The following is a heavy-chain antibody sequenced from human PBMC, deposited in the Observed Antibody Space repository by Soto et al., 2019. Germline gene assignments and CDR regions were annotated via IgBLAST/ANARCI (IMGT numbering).Heavy chain of an antibody. D-gene: IGHD5-12*01. CDR3: ARVSGYYLPDY. CDR1: GYTFTNYA. J-gene: IGHJ4*02. CDR2: INAGKGNT. V-gene: IGHV1-3*05. Sequence: QVQLVQSGAEEKKPGASVKVSCKASGYTFTNYAMHWVRQAPGQRLEWMRRINAGKGNTKYSQKFQGRVTITRDTAASTAYMELSSLRSEDTAVYYCARVSGYYLPDYWGQGTLVTVSS.